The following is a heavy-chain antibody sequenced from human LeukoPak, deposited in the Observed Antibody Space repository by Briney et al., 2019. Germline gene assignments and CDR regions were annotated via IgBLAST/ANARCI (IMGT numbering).Heavy chain of an antibody. D-gene: IGHD6-13*01. CDR2: IYTSGST. V-gene: IGHV4-61*02. CDR1: GGSLSSGSYY. CDR3: VASGPPAPANWFDP. Sequence: SQTLSLTCTVSGGSLSSGSYYWSWIRQPAGKGLEWIGRIYTSGSTNYNPSLKSRVTISVDTSKNQFSLKLSSVTAADTAVYYCVASGPPAPANWFDPWGQGTQVTVSS. J-gene: IGHJ5*02.